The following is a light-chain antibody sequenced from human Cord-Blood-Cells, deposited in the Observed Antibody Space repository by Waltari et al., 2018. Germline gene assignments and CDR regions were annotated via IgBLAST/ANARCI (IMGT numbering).Light chain of an antibody. J-gene: IGLJ2*01. CDR2: DVS. V-gene: IGLV2-14*01. Sequence: QSALTQPASVSGSPGQSITISCTGTSSDVGGYHYVSWYQQHPGKAPKLMIYDVSNRPSGVSNRFSGSKSGNTASLTISGLQAEDEADYYCSSYTSCSTVVFGGGTKLTVL. CDR3: SSYTSCSTVV. CDR1: SSDVGGYHY.